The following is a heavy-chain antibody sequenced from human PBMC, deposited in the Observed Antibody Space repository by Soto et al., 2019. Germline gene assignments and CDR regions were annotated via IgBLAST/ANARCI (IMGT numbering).Heavy chain of an antibody. V-gene: IGHV4-34*01. Sequence: PSETLSLTCSVYGGSFSDYYWSWIRQPPGKGLEWIGEINHSGSTNYNPSLKSRVTMSVDTSKNQFSLKLSSVTAADTAVYYCARRVRGVNDAFNLRGHGTMVTVSS. CDR2: INHSGST. CDR3: ARRVRGVNDAFNL. D-gene: IGHD3-10*01. CDR1: GGSFSDYY. J-gene: IGHJ3*01.